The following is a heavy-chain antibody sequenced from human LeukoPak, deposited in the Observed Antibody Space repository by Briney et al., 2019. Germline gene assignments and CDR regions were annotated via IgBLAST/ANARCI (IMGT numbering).Heavy chain of an antibody. CDR2: IFTSGST. CDR3: ARAPVTVKDSFDI. V-gene: IGHV4-4*07. D-gene: IGHD4-11*01. Sequence: KPSETLFLTCAVSGGSINNYYWSWIRQPAGKGLEWIGRIFTSGSTNYNASLKSRVTMSVDTSKNQSSLKLRSMTAADTAVYYCARAPVTVKDSFDIWGQGTMVTVSS. J-gene: IGHJ3*02. CDR1: GGSINNYY.